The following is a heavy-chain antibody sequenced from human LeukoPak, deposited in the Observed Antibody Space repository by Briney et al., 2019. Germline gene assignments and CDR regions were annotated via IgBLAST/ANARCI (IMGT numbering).Heavy chain of an antibody. J-gene: IGHJ4*02. CDR2: ISGSGGST. V-gene: IGHV3-23*01. Sequence: GGLRLSCSAPGFTFYSYAMSWVRQAPGEGPEWGSAISGSGGSTYYADSVKGRFTISRDNPKNTLYLQMNSLRAEDTAVYYCAKEEDSSGWYSYFDYWGQGTLVTVSS. D-gene: IGHD6-19*01. CDR3: AKEEDSSGWYSYFDY. CDR1: GFTFYSYA.